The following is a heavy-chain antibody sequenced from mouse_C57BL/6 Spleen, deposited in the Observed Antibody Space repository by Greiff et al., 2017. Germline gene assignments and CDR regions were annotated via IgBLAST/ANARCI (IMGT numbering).Heavy chain of an antibody. CDR2: ISDGGSYT. CDR1: GFTFSSYA. Sequence: EVQGVESGGGLVKPGGSLKLSCAASGFTFSSYAMSWVRQTPEKRLEWVATISDGGSYTYYPDNVKGRFTISRDNAKNNLYLQMSHLKSEDTAMYYCARDRFIATVVALDYWGQGTTRTVSS. J-gene: IGHJ2*01. V-gene: IGHV5-4*01. CDR3: ARDRFIATVVALDY. D-gene: IGHD1-1*01.